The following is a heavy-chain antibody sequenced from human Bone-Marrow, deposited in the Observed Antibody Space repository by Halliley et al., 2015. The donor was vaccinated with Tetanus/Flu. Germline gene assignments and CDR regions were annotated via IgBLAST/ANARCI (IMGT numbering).Heavy chain of an antibody. CDR3: ARVLGIAAAGPYDY. V-gene: IGHV3-11*05. J-gene: IGHJ4*02. Sequence: WISHIICFTGQTDYADSVKGRFTISRDDAQNSLYLEMNSLRAEDTALYYCARVLGIAAAGPYDYWGQGALVIVSS. D-gene: IGHD6-13*01. CDR2: IICFTGQT.